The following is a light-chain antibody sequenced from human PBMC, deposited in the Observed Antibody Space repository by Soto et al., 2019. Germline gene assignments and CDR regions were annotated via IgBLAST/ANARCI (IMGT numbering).Light chain of an antibody. Sequence: EIVLTQSPGTLSLSPGERATLSCRASQSVSITLAWYQQKPGQAPRLLIYGASSRATGIPDRFSGSGSGTDFTLTISRLEPEDFAVYYCQQYGSSTWTFGQGTKVDIK. J-gene: IGKJ1*01. CDR2: GAS. CDR1: QSVSIT. V-gene: IGKV3-20*01. CDR3: QQYGSSTWT.